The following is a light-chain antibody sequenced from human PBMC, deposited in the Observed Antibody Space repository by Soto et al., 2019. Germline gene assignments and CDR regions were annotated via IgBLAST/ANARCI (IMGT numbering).Light chain of an antibody. CDR1: SSDVGHPYNY. J-gene: IGLJ3*02. CDR3: MSYIDSTSTHWV. CDR2: KVS. Sequence: QSALTQPASVSGSPGQSITISCTGTSSDVGHPYNYVSWYQQHPGKASKLLIFKVSNRPSGISGRFSGSKSGNTASLTISGLQAEDEADYYCMSYIDSTSTHWVLGGGTKLTVL. V-gene: IGLV2-14*03.